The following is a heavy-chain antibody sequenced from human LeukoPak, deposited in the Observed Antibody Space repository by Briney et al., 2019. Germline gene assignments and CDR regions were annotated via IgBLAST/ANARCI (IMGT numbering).Heavy chain of an antibody. D-gene: IGHD2-15*01. CDR3: ARSPTKYCSGGSCYGAFDF. CDR1: GFAISPSGMR. CDR2: IYWDDDK. J-gene: IGHJ4*02. V-gene: IGHV2-70*04. Sequence: PCTTLVNPTQTPTLTFTFAGFAISPSGMRVSWIRQPPAMAQQRLPSIYWDDDKFYSTSLKTRLTISKDTSKNQVVLTMANMDPVDTATYYCARSPTKYCSGGSCYGAFDFWGKGTLVSVPS.